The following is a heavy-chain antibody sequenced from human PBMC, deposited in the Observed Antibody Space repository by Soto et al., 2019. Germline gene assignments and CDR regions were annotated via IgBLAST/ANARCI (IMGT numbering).Heavy chain of an antibody. V-gene: IGHV4-31*03. CDR3: ARSFGVAAPRPFDY. J-gene: IGHJ4*02. Sequence: QVQLQESGPGLVKPSQTLSLTCTVSGGSISSGGYYWSWIRQHPGKGLESSGYIYYSGSTYYNPSLKSRVTISVDTSKHQFSPKLSSVTAADTSVYYCARSFGVAAPRPFDYWGQGTQVTVSS. D-gene: IGHD6-13*01. CDR1: GGSISSGGYY. CDR2: IYYSGST.